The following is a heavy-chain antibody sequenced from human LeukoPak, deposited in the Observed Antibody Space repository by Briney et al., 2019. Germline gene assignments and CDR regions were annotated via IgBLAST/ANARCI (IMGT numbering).Heavy chain of an antibody. J-gene: IGHJ6*02. CDR2: ISAYNGNT. CDR1: GGTFSSYA. CDR3: AREKDLVRGTVTNDYYYYYYGMDV. D-gene: IGHD4-17*01. Sequence: GASVKVSCKASGGTFSSYAISWVRQAPGQGLEWMGWISAYNGNTNYAQKLQGRVTMTTDTSTSTAYMELRSLRSDDTAVYYCAREKDLVRGTVTNDYYYYYYGMDVWGQGTTVTVSS. V-gene: IGHV1-18*01.